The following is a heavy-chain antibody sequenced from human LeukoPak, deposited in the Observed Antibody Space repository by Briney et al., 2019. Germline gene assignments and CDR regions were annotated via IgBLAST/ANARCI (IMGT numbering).Heavy chain of an antibody. Sequence: KTSETLSLTCAVYGGSFSGYYWSWIRQPPGKGLEWIGEINHSGSTNYNPSLKSRDTISVDTSKNQFSLKLSSVTAADTAVYYCARAIPLGKGDYWGQGTLVTVSS. D-gene: IGHD2-21*01. CDR3: ARAIPLGKGDY. CDR2: INHSGST. J-gene: IGHJ4*02. V-gene: IGHV4-34*01. CDR1: GGSFSGYY.